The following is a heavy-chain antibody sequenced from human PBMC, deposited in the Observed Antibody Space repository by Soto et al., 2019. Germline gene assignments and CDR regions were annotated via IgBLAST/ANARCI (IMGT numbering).Heavy chain of an antibody. V-gene: IGHV5-51*01. Sequence: PGESLKISCKGSGYSFTSYWIGWVRQMPGKGLEWMGIIYPGDSDTRYSPSFQGQVTISADKSISTAYLQWSSLKASDTAMYYCARHGEHVGCSGGSCYSSYAFDIWGQGTMVTVSS. CDR3: ARHGEHVGCSGGSCYSSYAFDI. J-gene: IGHJ3*02. CDR2: IYPGDSDT. CDR1: GYSFTSYW. D-gene: IGHD2-15*01.